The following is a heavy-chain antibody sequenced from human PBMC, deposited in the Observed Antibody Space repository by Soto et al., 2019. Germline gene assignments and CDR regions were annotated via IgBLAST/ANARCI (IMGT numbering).Heavy chain of an antibody. CDR2: VKSKTDGGSS. CDR1: GFPFSNAW. Sequence: EVQLVESGGGLVKPGGSLRLSCAASGFPFSNAWINWVRQVPGKWLEWGGRVKSKTDGGSSDYAAPVKGRFAVSRDDSKNIVYLQMNSLKIEDTGVYYCTTDSRTTLPEIRFDYWGHGTQVTVSS. V-gene: IGHV3-15*07. J-gene: IGHJ4*01. D-gene: IGHD1-26*01. CDR3: TTDSRTTLPEIRFDY.